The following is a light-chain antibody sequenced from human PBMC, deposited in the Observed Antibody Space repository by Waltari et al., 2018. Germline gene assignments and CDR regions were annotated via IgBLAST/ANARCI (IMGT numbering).Light chain of an antibody. CDR3: QQYYTTPYT. Sequence: DIVMTQSPDSLAVSLGESATINCRSSRNVLFSSNNKNYLAWYQQKPGQPPKLLIYWASTRESGVPDRFSGSGSGTDFTLTISSLHAEDVAIYYCQQYYTTPYTFGQGTKLEIK. V-gene: IGKV4-1*01. CDR2: WAS. J-gene: IGKJ2*01. CDR1: RNVLFSSNNKNY.